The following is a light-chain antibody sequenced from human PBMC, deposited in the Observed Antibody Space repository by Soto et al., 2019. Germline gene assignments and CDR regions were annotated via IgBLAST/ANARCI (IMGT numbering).Light chain of an antibody. J-gene: IGKJ4*01. V-gene: IGKV3-11*01. CDR2: DAS. CDR1: RSVTNY. CDR3: QQRSNSPLT. Sequence: ELVLTQSPATLSLSPGERATLSCMASRSVTNYLAWYQQKPGQAPRLLIYDASNRATGIPARFSGSGSGTDFTLTISSLEPEDFAVYYCQQRSNSPLTFGEGTKVDIK.